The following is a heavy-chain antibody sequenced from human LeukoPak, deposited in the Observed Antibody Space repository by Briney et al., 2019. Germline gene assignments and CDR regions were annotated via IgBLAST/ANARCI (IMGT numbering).Heavy chain of an antibody. Sequence: GESLKISCKGSGYDFTNYWIGWVRQMPGQGLERMGIIHPGDSDTRYSPSFQGQVTISVDRSVTTAYLQWNSLKASDTAIYFCAGLPHRYFHFWGQGTLVTVSS. J-gene: IGHJ4*02. V-gene: IGHV5-51*01. CDR1: GYDFTNYW. D-gene: IGHD5-12*01. CDR3: AGLPHRYFHF. CDR2: IHPGDSDT.